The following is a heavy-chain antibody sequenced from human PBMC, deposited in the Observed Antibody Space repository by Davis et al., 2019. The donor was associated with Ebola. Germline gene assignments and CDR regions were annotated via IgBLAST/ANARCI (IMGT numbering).Heavy chain of an antibody. J-gene: IGHJ4*02. CDR2: ISGSASDT. Sequence: PGGSLRLSCAASGFTFSSYDMSWVRQAPGKGLEWVSGISGSASDTYYTDSVKGRFTISRDNSKNTLYLQMNSLRAEDTAVYYCANPNHYYDSSAYYYFDYWGQGTLVTVSS. D-gene: IGHD3-22*01. CDR3: ANPNHYYDSSAYYYFDY. CDR1: GFTFSSYD. V-gene: IGHV3-23*01.